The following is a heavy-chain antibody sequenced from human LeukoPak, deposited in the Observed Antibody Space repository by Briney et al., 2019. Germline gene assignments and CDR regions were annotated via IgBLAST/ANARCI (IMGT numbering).Heavy chain of an antibody. J-gene: IGHJ4*02. Sequence: ASVKVSCKASGYTFTSYGISWVRQAPGQGLEWMGCINPNTGGTNYAQKFQGRVTMTSDTSTTTAYMGLSSLSSDDTAVYFCSRSSVAAGAVGYWGQGTLVTVSS. D-gene: IGHD2-15*01. CDR3: SRSSVAAGAVGY. CDR1: GYTFTSYG. CDR2: INPNTGGT. V-gene: IGHV1-2*02.